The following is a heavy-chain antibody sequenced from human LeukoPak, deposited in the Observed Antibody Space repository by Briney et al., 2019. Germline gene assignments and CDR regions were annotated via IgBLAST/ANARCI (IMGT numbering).Heavy chain of an antibody. D-gene: IGHD6-13*01. J-gene: IGHJ4*02. CDR2: ISWNSGSI. Sequence: GGSLRLSCAASGFTFDDYAMHWVRQAPGKGLEWVSGISWNSGSIGYADSVKGRFTISRDNAKNSLYLQMNSLRAEDMALYYCAKADSRSWQFDYWGQGTLVTVSS. CDR1: GFTFDDYA. V-gene: IGHV3-9*03. CDR3: AKADSRSWQFDY.